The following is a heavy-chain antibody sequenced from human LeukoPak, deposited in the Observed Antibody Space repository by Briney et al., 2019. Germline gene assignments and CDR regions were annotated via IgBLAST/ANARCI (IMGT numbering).Heavy chain of an antibody. Sequence: SETLSFNATGSTGTSSSIGYHRSWIRQQPGKGLEWIGNEGSTYYNPSLKSRLTISVDTSKNQFYLKLSSLTAADTAIYYCAPILVGGGGRWNWGQGTLVTVSS. V-gene: IGHV4-31*03. CDR1: TGTSSSIGYH. CDR2: EGST. CDR3: APILVGGGGRWN. J-gene: IGHJ4*02. D-gene: IGHD3-22*01.